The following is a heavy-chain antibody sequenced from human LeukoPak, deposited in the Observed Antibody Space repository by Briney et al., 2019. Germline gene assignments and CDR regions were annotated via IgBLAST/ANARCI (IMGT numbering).Heavy chain of an antibody. Sequence: GSLSLSWAASGFPFSSYAMSGGRQARGKGLEWVSAISGSGGSTHYADSVKGGFTISRDNSKTTLYLQMNSLRAEDTAVYYCAKDPERGYSGYGYGGYDYWGQGTLVTVSS. D-gene: IGHD5-12*01. CDR3: AKDPERGYSGYGYGGYDY. CDR2: ISGSGGST. J-gene: IGHJ4*02. V-gene: IGHV3-23*01. CDR1: GFPFSSYA.